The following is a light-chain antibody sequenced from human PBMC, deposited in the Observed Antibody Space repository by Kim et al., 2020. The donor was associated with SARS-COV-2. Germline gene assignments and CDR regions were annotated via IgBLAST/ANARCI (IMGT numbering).Light chain of an antibody. CDR2: GAS. J-gene: IGKJ4*01. Sequence: EIVMTQSPATLSVSPGERATLSCRASQSVSSNLAWYQQKPGQAPRLLIYGASTRATGIPGRFSGSGSGTEFTLTISSLQSEDFAVYYCQQYSHWPLTFGGGTQVDIQ. V-gene: IGKV3-15*01. CDR1: QSVSSN. CDR3: QQYSHWPLT.